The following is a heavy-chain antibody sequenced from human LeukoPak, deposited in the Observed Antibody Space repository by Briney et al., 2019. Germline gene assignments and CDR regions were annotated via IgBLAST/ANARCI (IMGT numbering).Heavy chain of an antibody. CDR1: GYTFTGYY. Sequence: ASVKVSCKASGYTFTGYYIHWVRPAPGQGLEWMGGINPNSGGTSYPQKFQGRVTMTRDTSISTAYMELSRLRSDDTAVYYCAPTRGSAWYFDYWGQGTLVTVSS. CDR2: INPNSGGT. V-gene: IGHV1-2*02. CDR3: APTRGSAWYFDY. J-gene: IGHJ4*02. D-gene: IGHD6-19*01.